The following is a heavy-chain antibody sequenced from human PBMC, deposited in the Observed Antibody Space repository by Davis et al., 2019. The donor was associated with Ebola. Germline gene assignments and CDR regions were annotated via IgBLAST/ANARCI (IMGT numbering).Heavy chain of an antibody. D-gene: IGHD3-22*01. CDR1: GFTFRSYA. J-gene: IGHJ4*02. CDR3: ARDMSDSSGYFDY. Sequence: SLKISCAASGFTFRSYAMHWVRQAPGKGLEWVAVISYDGSNKYYADSVKGRFTISRDNSKNTLYLQMNSLRAEDTAVYYCARDMSDSSGYFDYWGQGTLVTVSS. V-gene: IGHV3-30-3*01. CDR2: ISYDGSNK.